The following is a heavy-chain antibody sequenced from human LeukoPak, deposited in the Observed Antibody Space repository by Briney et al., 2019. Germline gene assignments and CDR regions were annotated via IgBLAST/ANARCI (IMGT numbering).Heavy chain of an antibody. Sequence: GGTLRLSCAASGFTFDDYAMHWVRQTPGKGLEWVSGISWGSGSIVYADSVKGRFTISRDNAKNSLYLQMNSLRAEDMALYYCARSITMVRGVISWFDPWGQGTLVTVSS. D-gene: IGHD3-10*01. V-gene: IGHV3-9*03. CDR1: GFTFDDYA. CDR3: ARSITMVRGVISWFDP. CDR2: ISWGSGSI. J-gene: IGHJ5*02.